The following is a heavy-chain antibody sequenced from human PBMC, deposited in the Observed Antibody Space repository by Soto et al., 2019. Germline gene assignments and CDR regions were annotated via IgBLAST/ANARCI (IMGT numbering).Heavy chain of an antibody. Sequence: EVRLLESGGGLVQPGGSLRLSCAASGFTFSVYAMSWVRQAPGKGLEWVSGISGSGDSTHYADSVKGRFTVSRDNSKSMLYLQTNSLRAEDTAIYYCAKALYGGFTYWGQGTLVTASS. V-gene: IGHV3-23*01. CDR3: AKALYGGFTY. CDR2: ISGSGDST. D-gene: IGHD3-10*01. J-gene: IGHJ4*02. CDR1: GFTFSVYA.